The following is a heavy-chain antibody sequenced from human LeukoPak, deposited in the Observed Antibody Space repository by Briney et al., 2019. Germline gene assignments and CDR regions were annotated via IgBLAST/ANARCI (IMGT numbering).Heavy chain of an antibody. CDR2: IYPGDSDT. V-gene: IGHV5-51*01. Sequence: GESLKISCKGSGYSFTSYWIGWVRQLPGKGLEWMGIIYPGDSDTRYSPSFQGQVTISADKSISTAYLQWSNLKASDTAMYYCARSSSSSWFTVKYYFDYWGQGTLVTVSS. J-gene: IGHJ4*02. CDR3: ARSSSSSWFTVKYYFDY. CDR1: GYSFTSYW. D-gene: IGHD6-13*01.